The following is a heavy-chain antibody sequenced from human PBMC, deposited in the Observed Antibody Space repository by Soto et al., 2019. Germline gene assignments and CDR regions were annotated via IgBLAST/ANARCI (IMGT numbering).Heavy chain of an antibody. CDR1: GFTFSSYE. CDR2: ISSSGSTI. V-gene: IGHV3-48*03. J-gene: IGHJ4*02. D-gene: IGHD3-3*01. CDR3: ARDPTDYDFWSGGEGDY. Sequence: PGGSLRLSCAASGFTFSSYEMNWVRQAPGKGLEWVSYISSSGSTIYYADSVKGRFTISRDNAKNSLYLQMNSLRAEDTAVYYCARDPTDYDFWSGGEGDYWGQGTLVTVSS.